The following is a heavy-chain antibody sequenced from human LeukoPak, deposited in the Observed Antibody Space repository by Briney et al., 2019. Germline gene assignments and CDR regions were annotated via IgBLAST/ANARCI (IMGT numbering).Heavy chain of an antibody. D-gene: IGHD3-22*01. V-gene: IGHV4-59*08. J-gene: IGHJ4*02. CDR2: IHHSGST. Sequence: PSETLSLTCSVSGASISNFGWSWIRQPPAKGLEWIGYIHHSGSTNYNPSLTSRLTMSLDTSKSQFPLRLSSVTAADTAVYYCARQHFDSSGFFDYYFDSWGQGTPVTVSS. CDR3: ARQHFDSSGFFDYYFDS. CDR1: GASISNFG.